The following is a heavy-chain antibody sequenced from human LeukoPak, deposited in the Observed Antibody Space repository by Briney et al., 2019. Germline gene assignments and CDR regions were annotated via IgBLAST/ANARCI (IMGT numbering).Heavy chain of an antibody. V-gene: IGHV1-2*02. D-gene: IGHD3-22*01. CDR2: INPNSGGT. Sequence: ASVKVSCKASGYTFTGYYMHWVRQAPGQGLEWMGWINPNSGGTNYAQKFQGRVTMTRDTSISTAYMELSRLSSDDTAVYYCARRDYDSSGYTLDYWGQGTLVTVSS. CDR1: GYTFTGYY. J-gene: IGHJ4*02. CDR3: ARRDYDSSGYTLDY.